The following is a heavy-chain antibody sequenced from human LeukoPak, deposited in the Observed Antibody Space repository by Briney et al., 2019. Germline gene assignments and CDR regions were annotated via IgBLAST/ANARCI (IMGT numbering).Heavy chain of an antibody. J-gene: IGHJ5*02. CDR2: IYYSGST. V-gene: IGHV4-59*01. Sequence: KPSETLSLTCTVSGGSTSSYYWSWIRQPPGKGLEWIGYIYYSGSTNYNPSLKSRVTISVDTSKNQFSLKLSSVTAADTAVYYCARGPERTFNWFDPWGQGTLVTVSS. CDR3: ARGPERTFNWFDP. CDR1: GGSTSSYY.